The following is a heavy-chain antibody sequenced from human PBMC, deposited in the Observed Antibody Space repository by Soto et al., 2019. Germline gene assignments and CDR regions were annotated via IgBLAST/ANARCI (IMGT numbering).Heavy chain of an antibody. CDR1: GFSFSNAW. Sequence: EVQLVESGGGLVKPGGSLRLSCAASGFSFSNAWMNWVRQAPGKGMEWVGRIKRKIDGEKTDYAAPAKGRFTISRDDSKNTLSLQMNSLKADDTAVYYCTTGSVEGVWGQGTTVTVSS. CDR2: IKRKIDGEKT. CDR3: TTGSVEGV. J-gene: IGHJ6*02. V-gene: IGHV3-15*07.